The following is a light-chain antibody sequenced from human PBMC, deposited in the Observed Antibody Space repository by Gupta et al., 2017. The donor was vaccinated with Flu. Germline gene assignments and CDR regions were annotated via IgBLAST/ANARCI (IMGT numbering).Light chain of an antibody. J-gene: IGLJ2*01. V-gene: IGLV3-19*01. CDR3: NSRAVSASHL. CDR2: GRN. CDR1: GPGHNV. Sequence: TFRIRSRRDGPGHNVVIWYQQKPGQAPILVIYGRNNRPSGITDRFSGSKSENVASLTISGVQAMDEALYNCNSRAVSASHLFGGGTQLTVL.